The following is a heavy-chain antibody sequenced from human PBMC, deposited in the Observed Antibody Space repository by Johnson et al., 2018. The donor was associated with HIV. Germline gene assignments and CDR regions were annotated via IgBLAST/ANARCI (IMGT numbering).Heavy chain of an antibody. CDR3: ASRYYDDNTYSDACDI. D-gene: IGHD3-22*01. CDR2: INSDGSST. J-gene: IGHJ3*02. Sequence: VQLEESGGGLVQRGGSLRLSCAASGFTLSNYWMHWVRQAPGKGLVWVSRINSDGSSTSYADSVKGRFTISRDNAKNTLYLQMNSLRAEDTAVYYCASRYYDDNTYSDACDIWGQGTMVTVSS. CDR1: GFTLSNYW. V-gene: IGHV3-74*02.